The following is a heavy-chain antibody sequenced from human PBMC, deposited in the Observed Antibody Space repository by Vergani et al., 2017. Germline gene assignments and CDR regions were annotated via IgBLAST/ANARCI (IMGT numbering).Heavy chain of an antibody. CDR2: IFSSDGK. V-gene: IGHV2-26*01. J-gene: IGHJ4*02. D-gene: IGHD6-19*01. Sequence: QESGPGLVKPSETLSLTCTVSGGYISSHYWSWIRQPPGKGLEWLAHIFSSDGKSYNTSLKSRLTISKDTSKSQVVLTMTNMDPVDTATYYCARMDSPTTVAGPFDYWGQGIPVTVSS. CDR1: GGYISSHYW. CDR3: ARMDSPTTVAGPFDY.